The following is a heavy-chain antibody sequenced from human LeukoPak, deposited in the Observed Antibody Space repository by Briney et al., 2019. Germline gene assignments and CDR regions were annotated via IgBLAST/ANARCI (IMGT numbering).Heavy chain of an antibody. Sequence: SETLSLTCTVSGGSISSYYWSWIRQPAGKGLEWIGRIYTSGSTNYNPSLKSRVTMSVDTSKNQFSLELSSVTAADTAVYYCARDRPYYYGSGSTYYYYYYMDVWGKGTTVTISS. CDR2: IYTSGST. CDR1: GGSISSYY. V-gene: IGHV4-4*07. CDR3: ARDRPYYYGSGSTYYYYYYMDV. D-gene: IGHD3-10*01. J-gene: IGHJ6*03.